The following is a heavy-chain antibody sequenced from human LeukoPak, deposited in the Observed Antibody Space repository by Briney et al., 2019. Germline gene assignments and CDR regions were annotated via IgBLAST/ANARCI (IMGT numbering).Heavy chain of an antibody. D-gene: IGHD3-22*01. CDR3: ARGGDDNNVYPLH. CDR1: GFTFKTYS. CDR2: ITTRGSYI. J-gene: IGHJ4*02. V-gene: IGHV3-21*01. Sequence: PGGSLRLSCAASGFTFKTYSMIWVRQAPGKGLEWVSSITTRGSYINYADSVKGRFTISRDNAKNSLFLQMNSLRVEDTAVYYCARGGDDNNVYPLHWGQGTLVTVSS.